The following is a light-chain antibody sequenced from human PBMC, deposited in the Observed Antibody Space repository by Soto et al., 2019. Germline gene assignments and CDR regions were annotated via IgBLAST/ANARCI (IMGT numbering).Light chain of an antibody. CDR2: GAS. J-gene: IGKJ5*01. Sequence: EIVMTQSPATLSVSPGERATLSCRASQSVSSNLAWYQQKPGQAPRLLIYGASSRATGIPDRFSGSASGTDFTFTISRLEPEDFAVYYCQHYNNWPITFGQGTRLEI. CDR1: QSVSSN. CDR3: QHYNNWPIT. V-gene: IGKV3D-15*01.